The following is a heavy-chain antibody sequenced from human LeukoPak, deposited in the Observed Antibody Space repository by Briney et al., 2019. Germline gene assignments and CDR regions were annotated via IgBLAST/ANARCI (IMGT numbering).Heavy chain of an antibody. CDR2: INPNSGGT. CDR1: GYTFTGYY. V-gene: IGHV1-2*02. J-gene: IGHJ6*03. Sequence: ASVKVSCKASGYTFTGYYMHWVRQAPGQGLEWMGWINPNSGGTNYAQKFQGRVTMTRDTSISTAYMELSRLRSDDTAVYYCAREGVAAAVSRYYYMDVWGKGTTVTISS. D-gene: IGHD6-13*01. CDR3: AREGVAAAVSRYYYMDV.